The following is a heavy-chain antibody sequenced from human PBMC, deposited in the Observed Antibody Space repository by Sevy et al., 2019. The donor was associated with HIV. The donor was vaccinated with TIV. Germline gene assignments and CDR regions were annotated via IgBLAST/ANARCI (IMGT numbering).Heavy chain of an antibody. Sequence: ASVKVSCKASGGTFSSYAISWVRQAPGQGLEWMGGIIPIFGTANYAQKFQGRVTITADESTSTAYMERSSLRSEDTAVYYCARDQFSSIVVVPAANYGMDVWGQGTTVTVSS. CDR3: ARDQFSSIVVVPAANYGMDV. D-gene: IGHD2-2*01. CDR1: GGTFSSYA. V-gene: IGHV1-69*13. J-gene: IGHJ6*02. CDR2: IIPIFGTA.